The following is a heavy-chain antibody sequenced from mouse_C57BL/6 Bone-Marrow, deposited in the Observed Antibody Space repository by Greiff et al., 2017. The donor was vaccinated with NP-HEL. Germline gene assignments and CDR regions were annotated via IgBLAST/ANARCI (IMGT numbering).Heavy chain of an antibody. CDR3: AKLDYYGSSWGDY. J-gene: IGHJ2*01. CDR2: IWGDGGT. Sequence: QVQLKQSGPGLVAPSQSLSITCTVSGFSLTSYGVSWVRQPPGKGLEWLGVIWGDGGTNYHSAIISRLSISKDNSKSQVFLKLNRLQTDDTATYDCAKLDYYGSSWGDYWGQGTTLTVAS. V-gene: IGHV2-3*01. D-gene: IGHD1-1*01. CDR1: GFSLTSYG.